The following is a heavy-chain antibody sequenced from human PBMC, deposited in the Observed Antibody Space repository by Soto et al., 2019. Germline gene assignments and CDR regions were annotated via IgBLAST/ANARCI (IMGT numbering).Heavy chain of an antibody. J-gene: IGHJ6*01. CDR3: ARDDPSGIKKGGMDV. D-gene: IGHD3-10*01. V-gene: IGHV5-51*01. CDR1: GYSFTSYW. CDR2: IYPGDSDT. Sequence: PVESLNISCKVSGYSFTSYWIVWVLQMPGKGLEWMGIIYPGDSDTRYSPSFQGQVTISADKSISTAYLQWSSLKASDTAMYYCARDDPSGIKKGGMDVWGQGTPVTVSS.